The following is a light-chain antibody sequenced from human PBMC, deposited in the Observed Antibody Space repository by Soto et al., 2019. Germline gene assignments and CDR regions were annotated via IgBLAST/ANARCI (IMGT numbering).Light chain of an antibody. J-gene: IGKJ4*01. CDR1: QDINSY. CDR2: AGT. CDR3: QQLHVYPST. Sequence: IQLTQSPSSLSASVGDRVTITCRASQDINSYLAWYQQKPGKAPNLLIYAGTSLQSGVPSRFSGSGSGTEFTLIISSLQPEDFATYCCQQLHVYPSTFGGGTKVDIK. V-gene: IGKV1-9*01.